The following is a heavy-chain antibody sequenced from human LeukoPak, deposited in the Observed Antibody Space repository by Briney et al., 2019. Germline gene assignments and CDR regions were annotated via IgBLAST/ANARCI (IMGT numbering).Heavy chain of an antibody. CDR2: ITGNGATT. J-gene: IGHJ4*02. V-gene: IGHV3-23*01. Sequence: GGTQRLSCAASGFSFSNYGMNWVRQAPGKGLEWVSGITGNGATTYYADSVKGRFTISRDNSKNTLYLQMNSLRVEDTAVFYCAKDDAWLQYNYWGQGTLVTVSS. CDR3: AKDDAWLQYNY. D-gene: IGHD5-24*01. CDR1: GFSFSNYG.